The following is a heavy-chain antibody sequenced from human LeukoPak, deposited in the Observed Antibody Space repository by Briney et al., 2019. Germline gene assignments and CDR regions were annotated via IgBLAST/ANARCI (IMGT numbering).Heavy chain of an antibody. Sequence: ASVKVSCKASGYTFTGYYMHWVRQAPGQGLEWMGWINPNSGGTNYAQKFQGRVTMTRDTSISTAYMELSRLRSDDTAVYYCARGLSVVGSSWSSWFDPWGQGTLVTVSS. D-gene: IGHD6-13*01. V-gene: IGHV1-2*02. CDR2: INPNSGGT. CDR3: ARGLSVVGSSWSSWFDP. J-gene: IGHJ5*02. CDR1: GYTFTGYY.